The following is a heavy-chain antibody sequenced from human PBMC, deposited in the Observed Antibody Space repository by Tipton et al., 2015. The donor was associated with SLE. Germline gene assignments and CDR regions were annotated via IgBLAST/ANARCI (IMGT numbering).Heavy chain of an antibody. CDR1: GYTFTSNG. Sequence: QSGAEVKKPGASVKVSCKASGYTFTSNGINWVRQAPGQGLEWMGWISGYNGETIYAQKSQGRVIMTIDTSTSTVYMELRSLRSDDTAVYYCAKEGPEILGWLHWGQGTQITVSS. CDR2: ISGYNGET. V-gene: IGHV1-18*01. D-gene: IGHD3-16*01. CDR3: AKEGPEILGWLH. J-gene: IGHJ4*02.